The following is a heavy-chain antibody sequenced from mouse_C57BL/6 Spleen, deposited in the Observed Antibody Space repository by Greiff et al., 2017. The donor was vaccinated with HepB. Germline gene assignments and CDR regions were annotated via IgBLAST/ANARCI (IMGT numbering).Heavy chain of an antibody. CDR2: INPNNGGT. J-gene: IGHJ4*01. CDR1: GYTFTDYN. Sequence: VQLQQSGPELVKPGASVKIPCKASGYTFTDYNMDWVKQSHGKSLEWIGDINPNNGGTIYNQKFKGKATLTVDKSSSTAYMELRSLTSEDTAVYYCARMATVVATDYAMDYWGQGTSVTVSS. V-gene: IGHV1-18*01. D-gene: IGHD1-1*01. CDR3: ARMATVVATDYAMDY.